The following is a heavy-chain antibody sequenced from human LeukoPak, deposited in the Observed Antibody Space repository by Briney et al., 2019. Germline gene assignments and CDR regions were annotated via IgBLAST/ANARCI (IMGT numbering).Heavy chain of an antibody. CDR3: VKGYY. CDR1: RVTLTNYA. J-gene: IGHJ4*02. CDR2: ISSTGDST. D-gene: IGHD3-10*01. Sequence: QPRGSLRLSRSHPRVTLTNYAMHSGCQAPGKGLEYVSAISSTGDSTYYADSVKGRFTISRDNSKNTLYLQMSSLRAEDTAVYYCVKGYYCGQGTLVTVSS. V-gene: IGHV3-64D*09.